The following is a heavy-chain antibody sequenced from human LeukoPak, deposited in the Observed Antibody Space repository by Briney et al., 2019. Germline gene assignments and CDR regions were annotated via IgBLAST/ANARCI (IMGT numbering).Heavy chain of an antibody. CDR3: ARGRWKMDIVVVPAARFDY. CDR2: INHSGST. J-gene: IGHJ4*02. Sequence: GSLRLSCAASGFTFSSYGMHWVRQAPGKGLEWIGEINHSGSTNYNPSLKSRVTISVDTSKNQFSLKLSSVTAADTAVYYCARGRWKMDIVVVPAARFDYWGQGTLVTVSS. CDR1: GFTFSSYG. V-gene: IGHV4-34*01. D-gene: IGHD2-2*03.